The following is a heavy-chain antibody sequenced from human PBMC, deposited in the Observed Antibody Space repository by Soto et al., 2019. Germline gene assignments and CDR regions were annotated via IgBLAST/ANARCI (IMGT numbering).Heavy chain of an antibody. J-gene: IGHJ4*02. CDR3: AIPPPIEVAGPDY. D-gene: IGHD3-22*01. CDR1: GGSSSGSPYH. CDR2: NGDDGRV. V-gene: IGHV4-39*02. Sequence: SETLSRTCTVSGGSSSGSPYHWGWIHQPPGKSLEWIGSNGDDGRVYYNPSLRGRATLLVDTCNNRLSLNLNSVTAADTAVYYCAIPPPIEVAGPDYWGQGILVTVSS.